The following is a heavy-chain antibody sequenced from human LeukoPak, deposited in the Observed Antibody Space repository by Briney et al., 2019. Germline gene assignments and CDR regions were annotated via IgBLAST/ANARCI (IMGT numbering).Heavy chain of an antibody. CDR2: IIPIFGTT. CDR1: GGTFSSYA. D-gene: IGHD2-15*01. J-gene: IGHJ6*04. V-gene: IGHV1-69*06. Sequence: KASGGTFSSYAISWVRQAPGQGLEWMGGIIPIFGTTNFAQKFQGRVTITADKSTSTAYMELSSLRSEDTAVYYCASDQGDQGYCSGGSCFFFGMDVWGKGTTVTVSS. CDR3: ASDQGDQGYCSGGSCFFFGMDV.